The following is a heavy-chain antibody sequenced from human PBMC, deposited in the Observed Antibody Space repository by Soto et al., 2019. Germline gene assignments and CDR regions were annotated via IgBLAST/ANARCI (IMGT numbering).Heavy chain of an antibody. CDR1: SGSISSSNW. CDR3: AMRDRVYFQH. J-gene: IGHJ1*01. CDR2: IYHSGST. V-gene: IGHV4-4*02. D-gene: IGHD3-3*01. Sequence: PSETLSLTCAVSSGSISSSNWWSWVRQPPGKGLEWIGEIYHSGSTNYSPSLKSRVTISVDKSKNQFSLKLSSVTAADTAVYYCAMRDRVYFQHWGQGSLVTVSS.